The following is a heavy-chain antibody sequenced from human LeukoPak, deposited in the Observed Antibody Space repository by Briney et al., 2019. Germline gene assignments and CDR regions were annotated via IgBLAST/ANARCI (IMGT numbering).Heavy chain of an antibody. CDR2: IGSSGSTI. Sequence: GGSLRLSCAASGFIFSDYHMTWIRQAPGKGLEWISHIGSSGSTIYYADSMKGRFTISRDNTKKSLYLKMNSLRAEDTAVYYCARALWLGEGFFDYWGQGTPVTVSS. CDR3: ARALWLGEGFFDY. CDR1: GFIFSDYH. V-gene: IGHV3-11*04. J-gene: IGHJ4*02. D-gene: IGHD3-10*01.